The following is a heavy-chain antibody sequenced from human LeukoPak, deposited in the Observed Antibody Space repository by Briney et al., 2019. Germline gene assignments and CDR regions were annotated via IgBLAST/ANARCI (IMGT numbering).Heavy chain of an antibody. CDR3: ARAVVVVAAALGY. Sequence: GGSLRLSCAASGFTFSSYSMNWVRQAPGKGLEWVSSISSSSSYIYYADSVKGRFTISRDNAKNSLYLQMNSLRAEDTAVYYCARAVVVVAAALGYWGQGTLVTVSS. CDR2: ISSSSSYI. CDR1: GFTFSSYS. V-gene: IGHV3-21*01. D-gene: IGHD2-15*01. J-gene: IGHJ4*02.